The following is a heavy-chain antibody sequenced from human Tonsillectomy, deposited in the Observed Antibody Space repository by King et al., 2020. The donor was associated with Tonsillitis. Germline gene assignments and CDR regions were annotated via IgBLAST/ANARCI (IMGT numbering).Heavy chain of an antibody. CDR3: ARVGVYCSSTSCYDYYYYGMYV. Sequence: VQLVESGGGLVQPGGSLRLSCAASGFTFSSYCMSWVRQAPGKGLEWVANIKQDGSETYYVDSVKGRFTISRDNAKNSLYLQMNSLRAEDTAVYYCARVGVYCSSTSCYDYYYYGMYVWGQGTTVTVSS. D-gene: IGHD2-2*01. V-gene: IGHV3-7*03. CDR1: GFTFSSYC. CDR2: IKQDGSET. J-gene: IGHJ6*02.